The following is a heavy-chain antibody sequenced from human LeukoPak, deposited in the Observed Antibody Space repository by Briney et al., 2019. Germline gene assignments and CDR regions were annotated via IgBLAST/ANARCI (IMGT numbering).Heavy chain of an antibody. CDR2: IYTSGST. D-gene: IGHD5-12*01. Sequence: SETLSLTCTVSGGSISSYYWSWIRQPAGKGLEWIGRIYTSGSTNYNPSLKSRVTMSVDTSKNQFSLKLSSVTAADTAVYYCARDYSGYDSDAFDIWGQGIMVTVSS. CDR3: ARDYSGYDSDAFDI. V-gene: IGHV4-4*07. J-gene: IGHJ3*02. CDR1: GGSISSYY.